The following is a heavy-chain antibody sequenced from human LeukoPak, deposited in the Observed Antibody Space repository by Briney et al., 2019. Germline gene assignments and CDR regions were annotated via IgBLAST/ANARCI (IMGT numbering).Heavy chain of an antibody. V-gene: IGHV1-8*03. J-gene: IGHJ4*02. CDR3: AAGVVVITNFDY. CDR2: MNPNSGNT. CDR1: GYTFTSYD. D-gene: IGHD3-22*01. Sequence: ASVKVSCKASGYTFTSYDINWVRQATGQGLEWMGWMNPNSGNTGYAQKFQGRVTITRNTSISTAYMELSSLRSEDTAVYYCAAGVVVITNFDYWGQGTLVTVSS.